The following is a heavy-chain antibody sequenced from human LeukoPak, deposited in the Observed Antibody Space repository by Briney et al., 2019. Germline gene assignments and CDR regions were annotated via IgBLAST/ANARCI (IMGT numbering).Heavy chain of an antibody. CDR1: GDSIRTTRY. J-gene: IGHJ6*02. V-gene: IGHV4-39*01. Sequence: SETLSLTCTVSGDSIRTTRYWGWIRQPPGKGLEWFGAVYFSGSTYYNPSLKSRVIISVDTSKNQFSLKLTSVTAADTAVYYCATQGYNNQTMDVWGQGTTVTVSS. D-gene: IGHD5-24*01. CDR2: VYFSGST. CDR3: ATQGYNNQTMDV.